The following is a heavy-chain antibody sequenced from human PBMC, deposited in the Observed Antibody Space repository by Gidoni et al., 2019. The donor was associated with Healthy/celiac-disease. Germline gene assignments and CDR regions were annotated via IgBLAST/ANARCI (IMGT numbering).Heavy chain of an antibody. CDR2: ISYDGSNK. CDR3: AGLADYGGNSGPDDY. D-gene: IGHD4-17*01. Sequence: QVQLVESGGGVVQPGRSLRLSCAASGFTFSSYGMHWVRQAPGKGLEWVAVISYDGSNKYYADSVKGRFTISRDNSKNTLYLQMNSLRAEDTAVYYCAGLADYGGNSGPDDYWGQGTLVTVSS. CDR1: GFTFSSYG. V-gene: IGHV3-30*03. J-gene: IGHJ4*02.